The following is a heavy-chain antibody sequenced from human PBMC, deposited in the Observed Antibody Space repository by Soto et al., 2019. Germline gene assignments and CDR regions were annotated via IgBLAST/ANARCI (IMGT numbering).Heavy chain of an antibody. CDR2: INPSGGST. V-gene: IGHV1-46*01. Sequence: GASVKVSCKASGYTFTSYYMHWVRQAPGQGLEWMGIINPSGGSTSYAQKFRGRVTMTRDTSTSTVYMELSSLRSEDTAVYYCARDWAGYDILTGYYDYYGMDVWGQGTTVTVSS. D-gene: IGHD3-9*01. J-gene: IGHJ6*02. CDR3: ARDWAGYDILTGYYDYYGMDV. CDR1: GYTFTSYY.